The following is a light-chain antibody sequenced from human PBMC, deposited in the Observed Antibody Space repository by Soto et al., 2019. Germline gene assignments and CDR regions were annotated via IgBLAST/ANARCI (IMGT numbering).Light chain of an antibody. Sequence: DIVMTQSPLSLSVTPGEPASISCRSSESLLHSIGYNYLDWYLQKPGQSPQLLIYLGSNRASGVPERVSGSGLGTDFTLEISRVEADGVGVYYCMQGLETPTFRQGTKVEIK. CDR1: ESLLHSIGYNY. CDR2: LGS. V-gene: IGKV2-28*01. CDR3: MQGLETPT. J-gene: IGKJ1*01.